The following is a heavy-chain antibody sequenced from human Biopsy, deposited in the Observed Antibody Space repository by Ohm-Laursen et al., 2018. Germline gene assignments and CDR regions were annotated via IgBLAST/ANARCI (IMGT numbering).Heavy chain of an antibody. CDR2: VYYSGST. CDR1: GGSISSRNHY. V-gene: IGHV4-39*01. D-gene: IGHD3-3*01. Sequence: SETLSLTCSVSGGSISSRNHYWGWLRQPPGKGLEWIGHVYYSGSTFYNSSLESRVTVSVDTSKNQFHLRLTSMSASDTAVYYCARHSLDDFWSGAHYYFDYWGLGTPVTVSS. J-gene: IGHJ4*02. CDR3: ARHSLDDFWSGAHYYFDY.